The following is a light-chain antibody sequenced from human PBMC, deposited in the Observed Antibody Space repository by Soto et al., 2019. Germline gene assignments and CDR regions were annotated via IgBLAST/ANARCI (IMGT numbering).Light chain of an antibody. J-gene: IGKJ4*01. CDR1: QTINSW. V-gene: IGKV1-5*03. CDR3: QHYGGYPLS. Sequence: DIQMTQSPSTLSASVGDRVTITCRASQTINSWLAWYQQKPGTAPKALIYKASNVESGVPARFSGSGSGTEFPITISSLQPDDFATYCCQHYGGYPLSFGGGTKVEIK. CDR2: KAS.